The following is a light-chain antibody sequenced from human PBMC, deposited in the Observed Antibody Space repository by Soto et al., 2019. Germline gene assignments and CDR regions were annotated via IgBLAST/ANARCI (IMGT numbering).Light chain of an antibody. Sequence: EIVLTQSPGTLSLSPGERATLSCRASQSVSSNYLAWYQQKRGQAPRLLIYGASSRATGIPTRFGGSGSGTAFTLTVSRLETEDFAVYYCQQYDTSPRTFGQGTKVE. CDR2: GAS. CDR3: QQYDTSPRT. CDR1: QSVSSNY. J-gene: IGKJ1*01. V-gene: IGKV3-20*01.